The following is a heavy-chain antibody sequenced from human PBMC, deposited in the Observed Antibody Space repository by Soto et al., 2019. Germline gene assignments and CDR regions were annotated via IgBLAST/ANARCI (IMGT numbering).Heavy chain of an antibody. Sequence: SETLSLTCTVSGVSITSGTYYWGWIRQPPGKGLEWIGTIYYTGSTYYNPSLKSRVTISVDRSKNQFSLKLSSVTAADTAVYYCARTNDYNNSRFEYGGQEPLVTVSS. V-gene: IGHV4-39*07. CDR1: GVSITSGTYY. CDR2: IYYTGST. D-gene: IGHD4-4*01. CDR3: ARTNDYNNSRFEY. J-gene: IGHJ4*02.